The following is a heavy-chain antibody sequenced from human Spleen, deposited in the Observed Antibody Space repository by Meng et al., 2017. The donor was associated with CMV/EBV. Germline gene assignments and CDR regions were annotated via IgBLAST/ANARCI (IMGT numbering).Heavy chain of an antibody. CDR1: GGSISSYY. Sequence: SETLSLTCTVSGGSISSYYWNWIRQPPGKGLEWIGYIYYSGSTNYNPSLKSRVTISVDTSKNQFSLRLSSVTAADTAVYYCARDGIWFGELLTSNNYYYGMDVWGQGTTVTVSS. V-gene: IGHV4-59*12. CDR2: IYYSGST. J-gene: IGHJ6*02. CDR3: ARDGIWFGELLTSNNYYYGMDV. D-gene: IGHD3-10*01.